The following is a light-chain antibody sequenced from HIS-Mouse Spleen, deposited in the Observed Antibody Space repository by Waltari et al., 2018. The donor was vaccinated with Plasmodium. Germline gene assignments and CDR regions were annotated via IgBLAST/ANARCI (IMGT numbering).Light chain of an antibody. V-gene: IGLV2-23*03. CDR2: EGS. Sequence: QSALTQPASVSGSPGQSLTISCTGTSTSVGGFTRVSWYQQHPGKAPKLMIYEGSKRPSGVSNRFSGSKSGNTASLTISGLQAEDEADYYCCSYAGSSTFVVFGGGTKLTVL. CDR1: STSVGGFTR. J-gene: IGLJ2*01. CDR3: CSYAGSSTFVV.